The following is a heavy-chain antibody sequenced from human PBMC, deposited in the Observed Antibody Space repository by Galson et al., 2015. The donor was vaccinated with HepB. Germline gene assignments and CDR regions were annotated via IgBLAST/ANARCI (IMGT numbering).Heavy chain of an antibody. D-gene: IGHD3-3*01. CDR1: GFTFSSYG. Sequence: SLRLSCADSGFTFSSYGMHWVRQAPGKGLEWVAVISYDGSNKYYADSVKGRFTISRDNSKNTLYLQMNSLRAEDTAVYYCANARFYDFWSGYPRPAGYWGQGTLVTVSS. CDR3: ANARFYDFWSGYPRPAGY. CDR2: ISYDGSNK. V-gene: IGHV3-30*18. J-gene: IGHJ4*02.